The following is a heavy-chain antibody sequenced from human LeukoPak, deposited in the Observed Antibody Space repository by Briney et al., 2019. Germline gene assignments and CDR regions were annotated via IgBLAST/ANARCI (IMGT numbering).Heavy chain of an antibody. CDR3: ARELELQPWFDP. Sequence: PSETLSLTCTVSGGSISSSSYYWGWIRQPPGKGLEWIGSIYYSGSIYYNPSLKSRVTISVDTSKNQFSLKLSSVTAADTAVYYCARELELQPWFDPWGQGTLVTVSS. CDR1: GGSISSSSYY. V-gene: IGHV4-39*07. CDR2: IYYSGSI. J-gene: IGHJ5*02. D-gene: IGHD1-7*01.